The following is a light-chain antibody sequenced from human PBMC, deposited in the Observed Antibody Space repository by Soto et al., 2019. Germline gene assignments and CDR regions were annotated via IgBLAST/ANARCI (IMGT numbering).Light chain of an antibody. CDR2: GAS. V-gene: IGKV3-15*01. Sequence: EIVMTQSPATLSVSPGGRATLSCRASQSISGTLAWYRQKPGQAPRLLIHGASTRAPGFPARFSGSGSGTDFTLTISRLEPEDFAVYYCQQYGSSPPTFGQGTKVDIK. CDR1: QSISGT. J-gene: IGKJ1*01. CDR3: QQYGSSPPT.